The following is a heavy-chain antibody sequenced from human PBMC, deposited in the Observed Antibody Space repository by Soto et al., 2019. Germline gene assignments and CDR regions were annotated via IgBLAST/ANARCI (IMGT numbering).Heavy chain of an antibody. CDR2: INPNSGGT. V-gene: IGHV1-2*02. J-gene: IGHJ6*02. CDR3: ARDQGAEGYYGMDV. CDR1: GYTFTGYY. D-gene: IGHD1-26*01. Sequence: QVQLVQSGAEVKKPGASVKVSCKASGYTFTGYYMHWVRQAPGQGLEWMGWINPNSGGTNYAQKFQGRVTMTRGRSISTAYMELSRLRSDDTAVYYCARDQGAEGYYGMDVWGQGTTVTVSS.